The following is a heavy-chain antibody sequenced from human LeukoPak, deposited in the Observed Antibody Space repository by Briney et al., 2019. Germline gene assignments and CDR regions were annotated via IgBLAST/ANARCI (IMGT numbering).Heavy chain of an antibody. CDR2: INHSGST. V-gene: IGHV4-34*01. Sequence: TSETLSLTCAVYGGSFSGYYWSWIRQPPGKGLGWIGEINHSGSTNYNPSLKSRVTISVDTSKNQFSLKLSSVTAADTAVYYCARVGGGNSWYYFDYWGQGTLVTVSS. CDR3: ARVGGGNSWYYFDY. D-gene: IGHD4-23*01. CDR1: GGSFSGYY. J-gene: IGHJ4*02.